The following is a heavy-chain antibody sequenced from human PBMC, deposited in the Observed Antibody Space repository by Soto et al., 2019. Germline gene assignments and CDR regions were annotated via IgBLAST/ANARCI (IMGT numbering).Heavy chain of an antibody. CDR1: GGSFSGYY. D-gene: IGHD2-2*01. CDR3: ARKGKLGYCSSTSCYWDYYYYYGMDV. Sequence: PSETLSLTCAVYGGSFSGYYWSWIRQPPGKGPEWIGEINHSGSTNYNPSLKSRVTISVDTSKNQFSLKLSSVTAADTAVYYCARKGKLGYCSSTSCYWDYYYYYGMDVWGQGTTVTVSS. J-gene: IGHJ6*02. V-gene: IGHV4-34*01. CDR2: INHSGST.